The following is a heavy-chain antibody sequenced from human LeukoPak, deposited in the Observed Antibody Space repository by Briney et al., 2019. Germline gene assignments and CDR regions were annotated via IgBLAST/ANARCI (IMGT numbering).Heavy chain of an antibody. V-gene: IGHV4-38-2*02. Sequence: SETLSLTCTVSGYSISSGYFWGWIRQPPGKGLEWIGSIYYSGSTYYNPSLKSRVTISVDTSKNQFSLKLSSVTAADTAVYYCARQYSSSWYMGFFDYWGQGTLVTVSS. J-gene: IGHJ4*02. D-gene: IGHD6-13*01. CDR1: GYSISSGYF. CDR2: IYYSGST. CDR3: ARQYSSSWYMGFFDY.